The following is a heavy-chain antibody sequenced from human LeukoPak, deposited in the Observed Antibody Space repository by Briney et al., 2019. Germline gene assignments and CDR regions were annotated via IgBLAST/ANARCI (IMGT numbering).Heavy chain of an antibody. J-gene: IGHJ3*01. V-gene: IGHV3-23*01. CDR2: IRGCGGST. Sequence: GGSLRLSCAASGFTFSSYGMTWVRQAPGKGLEWVSGIRGCGGSTYYADSVKGRFTISRDNSKNTLYLQMNSLRAEDTAVYYCAKGCFGEISFDLWGHGTLVTVSS. D-gene: IGHD3-10*01. CDR3: AKGCFGEISFDL. CDR1: GFTFSSYG.